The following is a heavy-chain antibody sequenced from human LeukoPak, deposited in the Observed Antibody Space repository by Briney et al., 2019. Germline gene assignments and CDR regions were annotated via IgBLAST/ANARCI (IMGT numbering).Heavy chain of an antibody. Sequence: GGSLRLSCKASGFTFNMFWMAWVRQAPGKGLEWVSNTNQDGSVKFYVDSVKGRFTISKDNAKNSLYLQMNSLRVEDTAVYYCARGPPYGSRSDFLDYWGQGTLVTVSS. CDR2: TNQDGSVK. J-gene: IGHJ4*02. D-gene: IGHD3-10*01. CDR1: GFTFNMFW. CDR3: ARGPPYGSRSDFLDY. V-gene: IGHV3-7*01.